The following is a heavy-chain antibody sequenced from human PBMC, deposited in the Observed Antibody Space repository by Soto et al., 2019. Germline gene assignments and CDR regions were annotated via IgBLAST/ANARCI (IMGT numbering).Heavy chain of an antibody. V-gene: IGHV1-69*13. Sequence: SVKVSCKASGGTFSSYAISWVRQAPGQGLEWMGGIIPIFGTANYAQKFQGRVTITADESTSTAYMELSSLRSEDTAVYYCARGLWYNWNDNYWGQGTLVTVSS. J-gene: IGHJ4*02. CDR2: IIPIFGTA. CDR3: ARGLWYNWNDNY. D-gene: IGHD1-20*01. CDR1: GGTFSSYA.